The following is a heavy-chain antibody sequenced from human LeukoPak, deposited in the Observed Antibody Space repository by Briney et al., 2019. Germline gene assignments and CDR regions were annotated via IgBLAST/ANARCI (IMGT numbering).Heavy chain of an antibody. D-gene: IGHD6-13*01. CDR1: GFSFIDYY. CDR2: MDASGRII. CDR3: ARVRRAAADSLRYFDY. J-gene: IGHJ4*02. V-gene: IGHV3-11*04. Sequence: GGSLILSFAASGFSFIDYYMSWIRQAPGKGLEWVSYMDASGRIIYYGGSVKGRFTISRDNARNSLFLQMNRLTAEDTAVYFCARVRRAAADSLRYFDYWGQGTLVTVSS.